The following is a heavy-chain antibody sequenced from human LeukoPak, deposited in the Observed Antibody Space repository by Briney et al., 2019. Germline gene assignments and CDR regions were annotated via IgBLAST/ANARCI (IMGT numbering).Heavy chain of an antibody. J-gene: IGHJ4*02. D-gene: IGHD6-19*01. CDR2: IAYDANEK. CDR3: AKVRWDNSGWYYLDN. Sequence: GGSLRLSCTASGFIFSTHGMHWVRQAPGKGLEWVSFIAYDANEKQYADSVKGRFTISRDNSKNTLYLQMNSLTDEDTAVYYCAKVRWDNSGWYYLDNWGQGTLVTVSS. V-gene: IGHV3-30*02. CDR1: GFIFSTHG.